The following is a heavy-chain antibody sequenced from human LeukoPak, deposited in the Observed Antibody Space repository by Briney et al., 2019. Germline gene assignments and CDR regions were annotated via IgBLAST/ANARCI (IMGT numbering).Heavy chain of an antibody. Sequence: SETLSLTCTVSGGSTSSYYWSWIRQPPGKGLEWIGYIYYSGSTNYNPSLKSRVTISVDTSKNQFSLKLSSVTAADTAVYYCARHMRLFWYFQHWGQGTLVTVSS. CDR1: GGSTSSYY. D-gene: IGHD3-22*01. CDR3: ARHMRLFWYFQH. J-gene: IGHJ1*01. V-gene: IGHV4-59*01. CDR2: IYYSGST.